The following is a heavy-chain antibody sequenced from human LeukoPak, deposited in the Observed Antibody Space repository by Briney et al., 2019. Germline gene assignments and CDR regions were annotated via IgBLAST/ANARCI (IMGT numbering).Heavy chain of an antibody. CDR3: ARDPSKGGDAFDI. CDR2: IYHSGST. V-gene: IGHV4-30-2*01. J-gene: IGHJ3*02. D-gene: IGHD3-16*01. Sequence: KSSETLSLTCAVSGGSISSGGYSWSWIRQPPGKGLEWIGYIYHSGSTYCNPSLKSRVTISVDTSKNQFSLKLSSVTAADTAVYYCARDPSKGGDAFDIWGQGTMVTVSS. CDR1: GGSISSGGYS.